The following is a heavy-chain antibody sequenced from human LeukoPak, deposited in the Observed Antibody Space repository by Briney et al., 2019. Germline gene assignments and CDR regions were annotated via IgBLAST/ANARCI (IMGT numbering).Heavy chain of an antibody. CDR1: GGSISSYY. CDR3: ARAGDIVVVPAALDL. V-gene: IGHV4-59*01. CDR2: IYYSGST. Sequence: SETLSLTCTVSGGSISSYYWSWIRQPPGKGLEWIGYIYYSGSTNYNPSLKSRVTISVDTSKNQFSLKLSSVTAADTVVYYCARAGDIVVVPAALDLWGRGTLVTVSS. D-gene: IGHD2-2*01. J-gene: IGHJ2*01.